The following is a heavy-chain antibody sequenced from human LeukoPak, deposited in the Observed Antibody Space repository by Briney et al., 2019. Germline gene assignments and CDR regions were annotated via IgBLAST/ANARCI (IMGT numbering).Heavy chain of an antibody. V-gene: IGHV3-7*01. CDR1: GFTFSSYW. CDR2: INQDESET. J-gene: IGHJ4*02. D-gene: IGHD1-26*01. Sequence: PGGSLRLSCAVSGFTFSSYWMTWVRQAPGKGPEWVASINQDESETYYVASVEGRFTISRDKAKNSLYLQMSSLRVEDTAIYDCARSWLLVEATPPIDYWGQGTLVTVSS. CDR3: ARSWLLVEATPPIDY.